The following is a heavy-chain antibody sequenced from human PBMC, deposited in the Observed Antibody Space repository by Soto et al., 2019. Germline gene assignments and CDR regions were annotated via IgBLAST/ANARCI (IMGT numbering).Heavy chain of an antibody. CDR3: ARHRYSYGVYYFDY. D-gene: IGHD5-18*01. CDR1: GGSISSSSYY. Sequence: SETLSLTCTVSGGSISSSSYYWSWIRQLPGKGLEWIGYIYYSGATNYNPSLKSRVTLSVDISKNQFSLKLSSVTAADTAVYYCARHRYSYGVYYFDYWGQGTLVTVSS. CDR2: IYYSGAT. J-gene: IGHJ4*02. V-gene: IGHV4-31*03.